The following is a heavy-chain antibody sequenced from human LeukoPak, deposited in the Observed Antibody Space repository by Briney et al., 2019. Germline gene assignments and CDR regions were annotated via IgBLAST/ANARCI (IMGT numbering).Heavy chain of an antibody. CDR3: ADPPSGY. D-gene: IGHD6-19*01. CDR2: INQDGSEK. J-gene: IGHJ4*02. V-gene: IGHV3-7*01. CDR1: GFTFNSKW. Sequence: GGSLSLSCAASGFTFNSKWMTWVRQAPGKGLFWLANINQDGSEKYYEDSVKGRFTISRDNAKSSLYLEMSGLRAEDTAVYYCADPPSGYWGQGTLVAVSS.